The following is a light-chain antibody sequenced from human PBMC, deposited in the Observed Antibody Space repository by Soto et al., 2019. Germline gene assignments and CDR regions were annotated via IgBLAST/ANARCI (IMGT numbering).Light chain of an antibody. CDR1: QSVSSNY. V-gene: IGKV3D-20*01. Sequence: EIVLTQSPATLSLSPGERAALSCGASQSVSSNYLAWYQQKPGLAPRLLLYDASRRATGIPDRFSGSGSGADFILSISRLEPEDFAVYYSQQYGSSPWTFGQGNKVELK. J-gene: IGKJ1*01. CDR3: QQYGSSPWT. CDR2: DAS.